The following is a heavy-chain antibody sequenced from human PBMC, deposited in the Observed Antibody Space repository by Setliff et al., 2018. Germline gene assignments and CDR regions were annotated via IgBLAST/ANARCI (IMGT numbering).Heavy chain of an antibody. D-gene: IGHD2-2*01. CDR2: ISGHTGST. V-gene: IGHV1-18*01. CDR1: GYTFTDYG. CDR3: SRLVRYCTATSCQRLSGGEF. J-gene: IGHJ4*02. Sequence: ASVKVSCKASGYTFTDYGITWVRQAPGQGLEWMGWISGHTGSTYYAHRFQGRVTLTTDTSTGTAYMELSSLTFDDTAVYFCSRLVRYCTATSCQRLSGGEFWGQGTLVTVSS.